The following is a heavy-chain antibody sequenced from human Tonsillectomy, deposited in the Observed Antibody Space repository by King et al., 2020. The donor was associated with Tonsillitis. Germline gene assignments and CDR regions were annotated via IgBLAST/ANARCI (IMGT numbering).Heavy chain of an antibody. CDR3: ARDPPVYWFDP. CDR1: GFTFSNYA. D-gene: IGHD5/OR15-5a*01. Sequence: VQLVESGGGVVQPGRSLRLSCAASGFTFSNYAMHWVRQAPGKGLEWVAVISYDGSNEYYADSVKGRFTISRDNSKNTLYLQMNSLRAEDTAVYSCARDPPVYWFDPWGQGTLVTVSS. J-gene: IGHJ5*02. CDR2: ISYDGSNE. V-gene: IGHV3-30-3*01.